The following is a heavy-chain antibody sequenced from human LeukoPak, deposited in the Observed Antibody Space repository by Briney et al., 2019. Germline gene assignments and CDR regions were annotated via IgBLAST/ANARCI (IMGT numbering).Heavy chain of an antibody. CDR3: ARGPPPTYYYDSSGNQDYYYGMDV. J-gene: IGHJ6*02. Sequence: ASVKVSCKASGYTFTSYDINWVRQATGQGLEWMGWKNPNRGNTGYAQKLQGRVTMTRNTSISTAYMELSSLRSEDTAVYYCARGPPPTYYYDSSGNQDYYYGMDVWGQGTTVTVSS. CDR1: GYTFTSYD. V-gene: IGHV1-8*01. CDR2: KNPNRGNT. D-gene: IGHD3-22*01.